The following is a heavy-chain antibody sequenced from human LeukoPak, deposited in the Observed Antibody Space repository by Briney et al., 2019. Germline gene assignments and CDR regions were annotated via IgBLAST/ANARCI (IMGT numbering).Heavy chain of an antibody. V-gene: IGHV1-3*01. D-gene: IGHD5-18*01. CDR2: INAGNGNT. CDR1: GYTFTNYA. Sequence: GASVKVSCKASGYTFTNYAMHWVRQAPGQRLEWMGWINAGNGNTKYSQKFQGRVTMTRDTSTSTVYMELSSLRSEDTAVYYCAREGVVDTLNYYGMDVWGQGTTVTVSS. CDR3: AREGVVDTLNYYGMDV. J-gene: IGHJ6*02.